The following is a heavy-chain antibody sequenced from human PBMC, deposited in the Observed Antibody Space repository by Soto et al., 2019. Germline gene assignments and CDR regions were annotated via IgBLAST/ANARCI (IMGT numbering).Heavy chain of an antibody. J-gene: IGHJ4*02. D-gene: IGHD3-16*01. CDR2: IYTDGGT. CDR1: GFTVRSNS. V-gene: IGHV3-53*02. Sequence: EVELVETGGGLIQPGGSLRLSCAASGFTVRSNSMSWVRQAPGKGLEWVSLIYTDGGTYYGDSVKGRFTISRDTSKNTLSLQMTSLRADDTAVYYCARDNSMLGAPFHYWGQGTLVTVSS. CDR3: ARDNSMLGAPFHY.